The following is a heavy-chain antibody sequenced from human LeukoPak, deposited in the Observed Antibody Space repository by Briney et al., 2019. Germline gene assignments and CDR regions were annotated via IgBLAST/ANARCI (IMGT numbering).Heavy chain of an antibody. V-gene: IGHV4-4*08. CDR3: ARDRAITIFGVVRAFDI. Sequence: GSLRLSCAASGFTFSSYSMNWVRQAPGKGLEWIGSIYTSGSTNYNPSLKSRVTISVDTSKNQFSLKLSSVTAADTAVYYCARDRAITIFGVVRAFDIWGQGTMVTVSS. CDR1: GFTFSSYS. D-gene: IGHD3-3*01. CDR2: IYTSGST. J-gene: IGHJ3*02.